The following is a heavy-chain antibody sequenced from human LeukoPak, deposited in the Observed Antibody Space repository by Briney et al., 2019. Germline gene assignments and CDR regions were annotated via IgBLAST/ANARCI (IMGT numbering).Heavy chain of an antibody. CDR1: GFTSITSW. J-gene: IGHJ6*02. D-gene: IGHD6-19*01. CDR3: ARGGVAGGMDV. V-gene: IGHV3-74*01. CDR2: INSDGYSL. Sequence: GGSLKLSFAPPGFTSITSWRPWVAQPPGGGLVWVSRINSDGYSLGYADSVKGRFTISRDNAKNTLHLQMNSLRAEDTAVYYCARGGVAGGMDVWGQGTTVTVSS.